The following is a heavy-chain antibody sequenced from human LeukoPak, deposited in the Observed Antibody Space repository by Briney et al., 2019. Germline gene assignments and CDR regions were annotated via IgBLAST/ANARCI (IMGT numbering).Heavy chain of an antibody. CDR1: GGSISSGTYF. Sequence: SETLSLTCTVSGGSISSGTYFWGWIRQPPGECLEWVGSIFYSGATYYNPSLKSRVTKSVDTSKKQFSLKLNSVTAADTAVYYCARHGHKNEYNSPGVDYWGQGTLVTVSS. V-gene: IGHV4-39*01. CDR3: ARHGHKNEYNSPGVDY. D-gene: IGHD1-14*01. J-gene: IGHJ4*02. CDR2: IFYSGAT.